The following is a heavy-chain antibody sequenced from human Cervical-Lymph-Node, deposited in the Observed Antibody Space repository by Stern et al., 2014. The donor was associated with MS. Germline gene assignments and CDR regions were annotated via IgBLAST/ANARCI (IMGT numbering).Heavy chain of an antibody. CDR3: ARDRLEYCRDGTCSIDAFDI. V-gene: IGHV4-4*02. Sequence: QVQLQESGPGLVKPSGTLSLTCAVSGGSISSSNWRSWVRQAPGKGLEWIGEVVHCGNTNYNPSLTSRVTISVDKSKNHFTLRLSSVTAADTAVYYCARDRLEYCRDGTCSIDAFDIWGQGTTVIVSS. CDR1: GGSISSSNW. J-gene: IGHJ3*02. D-gene: IGHD2-15*01. CDR2: VVHCGNT.